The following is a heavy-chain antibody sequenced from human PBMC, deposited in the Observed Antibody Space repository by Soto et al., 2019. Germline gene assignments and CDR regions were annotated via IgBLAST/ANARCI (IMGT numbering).Heavy chain of an antibody. CDR1: GFTFSSYA. J-gene: IGHJ4*02. CDR2: ISGSGGST. CDR3: AKLRRSRTGYYFDY. Sequence: EVQLLESGGGLVQPGGSLRLSCAASGFTFSSYAMSWVRQAPGKGLEWVAAISGSGGSTYYADSVKGRFTISRDNSKNALYLQMNSLRAEDTAVYYCAKLRRSRTGYYFDYWGQGTLVTVSS. V-gene: IGHV3-23*01.